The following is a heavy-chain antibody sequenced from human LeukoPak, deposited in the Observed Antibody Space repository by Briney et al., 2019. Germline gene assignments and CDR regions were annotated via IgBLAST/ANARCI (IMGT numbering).Heavy chain of an antibody. CDR2: IDSDGSST. D-gene: IGHD6-19*01. V-gene: IGHV3-74*01. J-gene: IGHJ4*02. CDR3: ARGPTPIAVAGTFCY. Sequence: GGSLRLSCAASGFTFSSYWMHWVRQAPGKGLVWVSRIDSDGSSTDYADSVKGRFTISRDNAKNTLYLQMNSLRAEDTAVYYCARGPTPIAVAGTFCYWGQGTLVTVSS. CDR1: GFTFSSYW.